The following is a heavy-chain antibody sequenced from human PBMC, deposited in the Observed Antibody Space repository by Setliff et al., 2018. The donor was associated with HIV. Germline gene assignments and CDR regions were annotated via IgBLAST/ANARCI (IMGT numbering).Heavy chain of an antibody. CDR1: GDSVSSTSGA. J-gene: IGHJ4*02. CDR3: AGGTWFDGLDS. Sequence: PSQTLSLTCVISGDSVSSTSGAWTWIRQSPSGGLEWLGRTYYRSEWKNDYAVSLKSRITVNADTSKNQFSLHQKSVTPEDSAVYYCAGGTWFDGLDSWSQGSLVTVSS. D-gene: IGHD3-9*01. V-gene: IGHV6-1*01. CDR2: TYYRSEWKN.